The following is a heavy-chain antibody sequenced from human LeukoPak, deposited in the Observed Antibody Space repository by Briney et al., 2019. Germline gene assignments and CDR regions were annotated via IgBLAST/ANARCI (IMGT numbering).Heavy chain of an antibody. V-gene: IGHV1-69*05. J-gene: IGHJ5*02. CDR3: ATSESGRSWDWFAP. CDR2: LTQFFRRT. CDR1: GGSFKTYP. D-gene: IGHD3-10*01. Sequence: ASVKVSCKASGGSFKTYPISWVRQAPGQGLEWMGGLTQFFRRTNYTQKFQGRLIISTDESYSTAYMELSDLRSDDTALYYCATSESGRSWDWFAPWGQGTLVTVSS.